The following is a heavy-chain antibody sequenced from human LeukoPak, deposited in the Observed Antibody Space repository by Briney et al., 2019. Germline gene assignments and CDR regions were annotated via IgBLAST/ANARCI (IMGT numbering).Heavy chain of an antibody. V-gene: IGHV4-34*01. CDR2: INHSGST. CDR1: GGSLSGYY. D-gene: IGHD3/OR15-3a*01. Sequence: SETLSLTCAVYGGSLSGYYWSWIRQPPGKGLEWIGEINHSGSTNYNPSLKSRATISVDTSKNQFSLKLSSVAGADTAVYYCARAPYDFWTGWFDYWGQGTLVTVSS. J-gene: IGHJ4*02. CDR3: ARAPYDFWTGWFDY.